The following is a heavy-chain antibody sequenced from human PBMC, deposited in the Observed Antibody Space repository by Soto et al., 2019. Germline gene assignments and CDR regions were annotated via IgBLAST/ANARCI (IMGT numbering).Heavy chain of an antibody. Sequence: ETLSLTCVVSGGSLSSYYWSWIRQPPGKGLEWIGYIYYSGSTNYNPSLKSRVTISVDTSKNQFSLKLSSVTAADTAVYYCARDPPPPDYCGQGTLVTVSS. CDR3: ARDPPPPDY. CDR2: IYYSGST. CDR1: GGSLSSYY. V-gene: IGHV4-59*01. J-gene: IGHJ4*02.